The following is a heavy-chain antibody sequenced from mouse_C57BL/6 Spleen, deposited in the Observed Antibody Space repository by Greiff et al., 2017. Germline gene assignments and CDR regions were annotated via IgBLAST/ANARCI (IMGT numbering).Heavy chain of an antibody. D-gene: IGHD1-1*01. J-gene: IGHJ1*03. CDR3: TSHITTGEAWYFDV. CDR2: ISSGGDYI. CDR1: GFTFSSYA. V-gene: IGHV5-9-1*02. Sequence: EVQVVESGEGLVKPGGSLKLSCAASGFTFSSYAMSWVRQTPEKRLEWVAYISSGGDYIYYADTVKGRFTISRDNARNTLYLQMSSLKSEDTAMYYCTSHITTGEAWYFDVWGTGTTVTVSS.